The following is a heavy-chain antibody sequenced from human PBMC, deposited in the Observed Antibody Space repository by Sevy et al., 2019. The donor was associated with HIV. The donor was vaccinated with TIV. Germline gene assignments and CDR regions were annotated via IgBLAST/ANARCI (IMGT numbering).Heavy chain of an antibody. CDR2: VNSDGSST. CDR3: ARTASMDYFFYYAMDV. V-gene: IGHV3-74*01. J-gene: IGHJ6*02. Sequence: GGSLRLSCAASGFTFSTYWMHWARQAPGKGLVWVSRVNSDGSSTIYADSVKGQFTISRDNAKNTLYLQMNSLRAEDTAVYYCARTASMDYFFYYAMDVWGQGTTVTVSS. CDR1: GFTFSTYW.